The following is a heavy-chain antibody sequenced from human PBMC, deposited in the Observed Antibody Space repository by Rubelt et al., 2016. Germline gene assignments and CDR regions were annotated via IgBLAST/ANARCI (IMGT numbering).Heavy chain of an antibody. CDR2: IYYSGGT. V-gene: IGHV4-59*12. Sequence: QVQMQESGPGLVKPSETLSLTCTVSGGSISSFYWSWIRQSPGKGLEWIGYIYYSGGTDYNPSLKSRVTISVDTSKNQFSLTLSSVTAADTAVYYCATRYCGGGSCYFYPEYHLDYWGQGTLVTVSS. J-gene: IGHJ4*02. D-gene: IGHD2-15*01. CDR1: GGSISSFY. CDR3: ATRYCGGGSCYFYPEYHLDY.